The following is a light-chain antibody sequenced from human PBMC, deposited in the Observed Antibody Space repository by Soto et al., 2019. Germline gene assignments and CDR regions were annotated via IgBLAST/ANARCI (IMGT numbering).Light chain of an antibody. CDR2: DAS. V-gene: IGKV3-11*01. Sequence: IVLTQSPATLSLSPGERATLSCRASQSVRSSLAWYQQQPGQAPRLLIYDASNRATGIPGRFSGSGSGTDFTLTISSLQSEDFAVYYCQQYNSWPPGGTFGQGTKVDIK. CDR1: QSVRSS. J-gene: IGKJ1*01. CDR3: QQYNSWPPGGT.